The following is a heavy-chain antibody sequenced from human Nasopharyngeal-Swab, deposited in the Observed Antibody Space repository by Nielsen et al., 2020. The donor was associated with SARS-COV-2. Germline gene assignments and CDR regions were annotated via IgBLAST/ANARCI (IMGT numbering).Heavy chain of an antibody. CDR2: IRSKIYSGAP. Sequence: GGSLRLSCTTSGFTFDAYAMSWFRQAPGKGLEWVGFIRSKIYSGAPEYAASVKGRFTISRDGAESIAFPQMNSLETEDTGVYYCARSVGSFYGQGAFDIWGQATMVTVSS. V-gene: IGHV3-49*01. CDR1: GFTFDAYA. CDR3: ARSVGSFYGQGAFDI. J-gene: IGHJ3*02. D-gene: IGHD1-26*01.